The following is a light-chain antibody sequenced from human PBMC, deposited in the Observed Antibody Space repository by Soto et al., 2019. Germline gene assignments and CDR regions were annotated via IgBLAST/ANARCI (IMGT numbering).Light chain of an antibody. V-gene: IGKV2-28*01. CDR2: SGS. J-gene: IGKJ4*01. CDR1: QSLLHNNGYNY. CDR3: MQALQTPVT. Sequence: DIVMTQSPLSLPVTPGEPASISCRSSQSLLHNNGYNYLDWYLQKPGQSPQLLIYSGSHRASGVPDRFSGSGSGTDFTLKISRVEAEDVGIYYCMQALQTPVTFGGGTKVDIK.